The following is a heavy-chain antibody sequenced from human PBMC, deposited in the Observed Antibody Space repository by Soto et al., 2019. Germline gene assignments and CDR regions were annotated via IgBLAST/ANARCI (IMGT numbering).Heavy chain of an antibody. D-gene: IGHD3-22*01. CDR1: GFTFSAYS. Sequence: VRLSCAASGFTFSAYSMNWVRRAPGKGLEWVSSISGTSRYIYYADSLKGRFTISRDNAKNSLYLQMNSLRAEDTAVYYCAKTYYSDSSGYPGAFDYWGQGTLVTVYS. V-gene: IGHV3-21*06. CDR2: ISGTSRYI. J-gene: IGHJ4*02. CDR3: AKTYYSDSSGYPGAFDY.